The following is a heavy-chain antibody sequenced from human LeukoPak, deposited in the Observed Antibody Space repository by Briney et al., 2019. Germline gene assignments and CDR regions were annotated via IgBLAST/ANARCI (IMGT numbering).Heavy chain of an antibody. J-gene: IGHJ5*02. V-gene: IGHV1-2*02. CDR2: INPNTGGT. Sequence: SSVKVSFKGSGYTFTCYYVHWVRQAPGQGLEWMGLINPNTGGTNYAHKSQGRVSLTKDTSTTADYMEHNKLTSDDTAVYYCRRENKSFDPWGQGTMVTVSS. CDR3: RRENKSFDP. CDR1: GYTFTCYY.